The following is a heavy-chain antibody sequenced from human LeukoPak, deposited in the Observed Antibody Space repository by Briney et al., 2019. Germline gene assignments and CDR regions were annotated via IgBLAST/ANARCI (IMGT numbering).Heavy chain of an antibody. D-gene: IGHD3/OR15-3a*01. J-gene: IGHJ4*02. CDR2: IYYSGST. Sequence: SETLSLTCTVSGGSISSYYWSWIRQPPGKGLEWIGYIYYSGSTSYKPSLKSRVTISVDTSKNQSSLKLRSVTAADTAVYYCARQTGSGLFILPGGQGTLVTVSS. CDR1: GGSISSYY. V-gene: IGHV4-59*01. CDR3: ARQTGSGLFILP.